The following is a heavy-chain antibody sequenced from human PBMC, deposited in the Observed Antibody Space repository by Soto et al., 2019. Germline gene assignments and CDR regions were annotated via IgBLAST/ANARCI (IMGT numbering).Heavy chain of an antibody. V-gene: IGHV1-69*13. CDR3: ARASMQKRIQLWSVARYYYYYYGMDV. CDR1: GGTFSSYA. CDR2: IIPIFGTA. Sequence: ASVKVSCKASGGTFSSYAISWVRQAPGQGLEWMGGIIPIFGTANYAQKFQGRVTITADESTSTAYMELSSLRSEDTAVYYCARASMQKRIQLWSVARYYYYYYGMDVWGQGTTVTVSS. D-gene: IGHD5-18*01. J-gene: IGHJ6*02.